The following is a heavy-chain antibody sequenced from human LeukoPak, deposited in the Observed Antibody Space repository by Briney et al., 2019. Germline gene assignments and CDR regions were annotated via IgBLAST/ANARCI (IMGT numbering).Heavy chain of an antibody. V-gene: IGHV1-69*05. D-gene: IGHD6-6*01. Sequence: ASVKVSCKASGGTFSSYAISWVRQAPGQGLEWMGGIIPIFGTANYAQKFQGRVTITTDESTSTAYMGLSSLRSEDTSVYYCSRNHQDSSSGADYYYMDVWGKGTTVTVSS. CDR3: SRNHQDSSSGADYYYMDV. CDR1: GGTFSSYA. CDR2: IIPIFGTA. J-gene: IGHJ6*03.